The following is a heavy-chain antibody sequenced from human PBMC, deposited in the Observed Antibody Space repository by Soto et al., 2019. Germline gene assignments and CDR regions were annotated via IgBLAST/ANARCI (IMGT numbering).Heavy chain of an antibody. CDR3: TTSYGSGDVPPR. CDR2: IKQDGSEK. D-gene: IGHD3-10*01. Sequence: EVRLVESGGGLVQAGGSLRLSCAASGFGFSNYWMTWFRQAPGRGLEWVANIKQDGSEKYYVDSVKGRFVISRDNAKNALFLQMDSLRAEDTAVHYCTTSYGSGDVPPRWGQGTLVNVSS. J-gene: IGHJ4*02. V-gene: IGHV3-7*05. CDR1: GFGFSNYW.